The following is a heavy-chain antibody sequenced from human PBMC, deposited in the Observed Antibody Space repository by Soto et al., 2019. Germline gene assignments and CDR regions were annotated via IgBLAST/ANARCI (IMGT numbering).Heavy chain of an antibody. V-gene: IGHV1-2*04. Sequence: QVQLVQSGAEAKKPGASVKVSCKASGNTFIGYYMHWVRQAPGHGLEWLGWINFKSATTHYAQKFQGWVTMTRDTSISTAYMELSRLKSDDTAVYYCARSMGPAASLTYWGQGTLVTVSS. J-gene: IGHJ4*02. D-gene: IGHD2-2*01. CDR3: ARSMGPAASLTY. CDR2: INFKSATT. CDR1: GNTFIGYY.